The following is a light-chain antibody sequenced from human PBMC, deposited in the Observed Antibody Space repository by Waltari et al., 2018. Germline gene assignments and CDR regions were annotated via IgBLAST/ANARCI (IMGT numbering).Light chain of an antibody. CDR3: MQVLQTPYT. Sequence: DIVMTQSPLSLPVTPGEPASISCRSSQSLLHSNGYKYLDWYLQKPGQSPQLLIYLGSNRASGVPDRFSGSGSGTDFTLKISREEAEDVGVYYCMQVLQTPYTFGQGTKLEIK. J-gene: IGKJ2*01. V-gene: IGKV2-28*01. CDR2: LGS. CDR1: QSLLHSNGYKY.